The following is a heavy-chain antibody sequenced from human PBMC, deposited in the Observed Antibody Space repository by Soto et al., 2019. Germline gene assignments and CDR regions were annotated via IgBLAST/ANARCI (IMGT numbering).Heavy chain of an antibody. Sequence: GGSLRLSCAASGFTFSTYTMNWVRQTPGKGLEWVSGISGGGERTDYADSVKGRFTISRDNSRNTLYLQMNSLRAEDTAIYFCVKDACRINFRCAPAWGQGTLVTVSS. V-gene: IGHV3-23*01. J-gene: IGHJ1*01. D-gene: IGHD3-16*01. CDR3: VKDACRINFRCAPA. CDR2: ISGGGERT. CDR1: GFTFSTYT.